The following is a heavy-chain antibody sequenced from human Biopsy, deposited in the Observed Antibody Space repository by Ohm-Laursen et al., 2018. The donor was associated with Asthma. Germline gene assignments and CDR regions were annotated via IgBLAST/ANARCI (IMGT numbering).Heavy chain of an antibody. J-gene: IGHJ4*02. CDR1: GGSISSSSYY. CDR2: IYYSGST. Sequence: GTLSLTRTVSGGSISSSSYYWGWIRQPPGKGLEWIGSIYYSGSTYYNPSLKSRVTIFVDTSKNQFFLKLSSVTAADMAVYYCARRITIFGVVAYFDYWGQGTLVTVSS. CDR3: ARRITIFGVVAYFDY. D-gene: IGHD3-3*01. V-gene: IGHV4-39*01.